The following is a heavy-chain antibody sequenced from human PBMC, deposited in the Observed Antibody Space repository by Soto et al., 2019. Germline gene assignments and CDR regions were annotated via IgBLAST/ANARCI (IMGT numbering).Heavy chain of an antibody. Sequence: EVQVLESGGGLVQPGGSLRLSCAASGFTFSNYAMTWVRQAPGKGLEWVSGISGSGANTYYADSVKGRFTISRDNSKNTLYLQVNSPRAEDTAVYYCAKNRGGGGTKTIYYYGLDVWGQGTTVTVSS. CDR1: GFTFSNYA. J-gene: IGHJ6*02. CDR2: ISGSGANT. CDR3: AKNRGGGGTKTIYYYGLDV. V-gene: IGHV3-23*01. D-gene: IGHD3-3*01.